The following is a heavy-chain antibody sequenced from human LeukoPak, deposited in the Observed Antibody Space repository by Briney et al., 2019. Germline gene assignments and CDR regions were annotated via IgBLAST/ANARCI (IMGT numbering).Heavy chain of an antibody. V-gene: IGHV4-34*01. CDR2: INHSGST. Sequence: SETLSLTCAVYGGSFSGYYWSWIRQPPGKGLEWIGEINHSGSTNYNPSLKSRVTISVDTSKNQFSLKLSSVTAADTAVYYCARGAPFSMIVVVIPTVFDYWGQGTLVTVSS. CDR1: GGSFSGYY. J-gene: IGHJ4*02. D-gene: IGHD3-22*01. CDR3: ARGAPFSMIVVVIPTVFDY.